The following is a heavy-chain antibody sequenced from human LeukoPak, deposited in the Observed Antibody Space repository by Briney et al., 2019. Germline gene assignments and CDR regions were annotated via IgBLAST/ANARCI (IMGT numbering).Heavy chain of an antibody. CDR1: GFTVSNNF. J-gene: IGHJ3*02. D-gene: IGHD5/OR15-5a*01. CDR3: AREDNRGVYDDGFDI. CDR2: IHSDGNT. V-gene: IGHV3-53*01. Sequence: GGSLRLSCAASGFTVSNNFMYWVRQAPGKGLEWVSVIHSDGNTLYADSVEGRFTISRDNFKNTVYLQMSSLRAEDTAVYYCAREDNRGVYDDGFDIWGQGTMVTVSS.